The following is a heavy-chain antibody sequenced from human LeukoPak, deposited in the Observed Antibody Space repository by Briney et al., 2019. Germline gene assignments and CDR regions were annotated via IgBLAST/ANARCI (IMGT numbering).Heavy chain of an antibody. CDR3: ARHGTMVRGVILD. CDR2: IYYSGST. CDR1: GGSISSYY. D-gene: IGHD3-10*01. J-gene: IGHJ4*02. Sequence: SETLSLTCTVSGGSISSYYWSWIRQPPGKGLEWIGYIYYSGSTNYNPSLKSRVTISVDTSKSQFSLKLSSVTAADTAVYYCARHGTMVRGVILDWGQGTLVTVSS. V-gene: IGHV4-59*08.